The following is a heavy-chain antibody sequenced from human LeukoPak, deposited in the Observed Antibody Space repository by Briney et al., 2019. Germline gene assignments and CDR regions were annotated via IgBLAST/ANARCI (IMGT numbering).Heavy chain of an antibody. CDR1: GFTLSSYA. D-gene: IGHD1-26*01. CDR2: ISGSGVAT. Sequence: GGSLRLSCAASGFTLSSYAMSWVRQAPGKGLEWVSGISGSGVATFYADSVKGRFTISRDNSKNTLYLQMDSLRAEDTAVYHCATFTWDSRAYYYYGMDVWGKGTTVTVSS. V-gene: IGHV3-23*01. CDR3: ATFTWDSRAYYYYGMDV. J-gene: IGHJ6*04.